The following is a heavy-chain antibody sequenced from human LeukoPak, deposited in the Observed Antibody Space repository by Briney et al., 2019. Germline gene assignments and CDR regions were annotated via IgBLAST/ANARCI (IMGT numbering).Heavy chain of an antibody. CDR2: ISSSSSNI. V-gene: IGHV3-48*02. CDR1: GFTFSSYN. D-gene: IGHD2-15*01. Sequence: GGSLRLSCAASGFTFSSYNMNWVRQAPGKGLEWVSYISSSSSNIYYADSVKGRFAISRDNAKNSLYLQMNSLRDEDTAVYYCARQMPSTVWWYEEYWGQGTPVTVSS. J-gene: IGHJ4*02. CDR3: ARQMPSTVWWYEEY.